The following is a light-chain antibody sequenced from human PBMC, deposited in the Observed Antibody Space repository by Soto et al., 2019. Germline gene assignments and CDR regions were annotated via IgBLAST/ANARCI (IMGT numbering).Light chain of an antibody. V-gene: IGLV1-44*01. CDR1: SSNIGSNT. Sequence: QSVLTQPPSASGAPGQRVTISCSGSSSNIGSNTVHWYQQLPGAAPKLLIYSNDLRPSGVPDRFSGSKSGTSASLAISGLQSEDEADYYCATWDDSLNAYVFGPGTKLTVL. CDR2: SND. CDR3: ATWDDSLNAYV. J-gene: IGLJ1*01.